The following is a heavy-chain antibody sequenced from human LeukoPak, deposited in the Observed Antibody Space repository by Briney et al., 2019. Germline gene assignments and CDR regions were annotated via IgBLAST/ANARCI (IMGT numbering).Heavy chain of an antibody. Sequence: ASETLSLTCDVSGGSIDSTNWWNWVRQPPGKGLEWIGEIHHDGRINYNPSLKSRVTLSVDKSKNQFSLRLNSVTAADTAMYYCARSDYHNSGSHTVFDAFDIWGQGTRVTVSS. CDR1: GGSIDSTNW. D-gene: IGHD3-10*01. V-gene: IGHV4/OR15-8*01. CDR2: IHHDGRI. CDR3: ARSDYHNSGSHTVFDAFDI. J-gene: IGHJ3*02.